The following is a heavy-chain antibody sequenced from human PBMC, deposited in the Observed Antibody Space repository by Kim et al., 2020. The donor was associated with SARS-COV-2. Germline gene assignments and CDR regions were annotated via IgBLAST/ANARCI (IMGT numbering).Heavy chain of an antibody. Sequence: YPGERTNYNPSLKSRVAMSLDRSRNQFSLNLTSVSAAETAVYYCAGESFDPWGQGTLVTVSS. CDR2: YPGERT. CDR3: AGESFDP. J-gene: IGHJ5*02. V-gene: IGHV4-4*06.